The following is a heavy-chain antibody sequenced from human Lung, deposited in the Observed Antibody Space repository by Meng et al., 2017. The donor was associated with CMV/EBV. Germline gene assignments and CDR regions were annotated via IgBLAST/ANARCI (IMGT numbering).Heavy chain of an antibody. CDR2: IYYSGSS. V-gene: IGHV4-30-4*08. CDR1: GASIDSDNYY. J-gene: IGHJ6*02. CDR3: ARADYYNLMDV. Sequence: SETXSLTCTVSGASIDSDNYYWSWIRQPPGKGLEWIGYIYYSGSSFYKPSLKSRVTISLNMSKNQFSLYLSSVTAADTAVYYCARADYYNLMDVWGQGTTVTVSS.